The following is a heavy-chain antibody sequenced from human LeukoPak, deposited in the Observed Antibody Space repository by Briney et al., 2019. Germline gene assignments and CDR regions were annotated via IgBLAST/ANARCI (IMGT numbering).Heavy chain of an antibody. CDR3: ARGDYGDNDYYFDY. CDR1: GYTFTSYY. J-gene: IGHJ4*02. CDR2: INPSGGST. V-gene: IGHV1-46*01. D-gene: IGHD4-17*01. Sequence: ASVKVSCKASGYTFTSYYMHWVRQAPGQGLEWMGIINPSGGSTSYAQKFQGRVTMTRDMSTSTVYMELRSLRSDDTAVYYCARGDYGDNDYYFDYWGQGTLVTVSP.